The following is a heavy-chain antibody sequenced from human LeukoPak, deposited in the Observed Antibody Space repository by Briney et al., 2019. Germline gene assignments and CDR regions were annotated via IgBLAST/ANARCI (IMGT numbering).Heavy chain of an antibody. CDR1: GGSFSGYY. D-gene: IGHD6-19*01. CDR3: ARDRGSGWYNSGDTFNWFDP. Sequence: SETLSLTCAVYGGSFSGYYWSWIRQPPGKGLEWIGEINHSGSTNYNPSLKSRVTISVDTSKNQFSLQLNSVTPEDTAVYYCARDRGSGWYNSGDTFNWFDPWGQGTLVTVSS. J-gene: IGHJ5*02. V-gene: IGHV4-34*01. CDR2: INHSGST.